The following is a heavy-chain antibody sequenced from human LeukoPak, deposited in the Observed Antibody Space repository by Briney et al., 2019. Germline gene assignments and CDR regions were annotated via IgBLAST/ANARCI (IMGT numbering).Heavy chain of an antibody. Sequence: KPSETLSLTCTVSGGSISGGGYCWSWVRQHRGKCLEWIGYIYYSESTYYNPSLKSRVTISVDTSKNQFSLKLSSVTAADTAVYYCAREQVVRGVRRCLDPWGQGTLVTVSS. V-gene: IGHV4-31*03. CDR3: AREQVVRGVRRCLDP. CDR2: IYYSEST. CDR1: GGSISGGGYC. J-gene: IGHJ5*02. D-gene: IGHD3-10*01.